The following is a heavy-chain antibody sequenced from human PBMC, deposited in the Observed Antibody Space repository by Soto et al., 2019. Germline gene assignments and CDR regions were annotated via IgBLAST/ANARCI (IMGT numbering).Heavy chain of an antibody. J-gene: IGHJ4*02. D-gene: IGHD1-1*01. CDR1: GGTFGTYT. CDR2: IIPYLDIT. Sequence: QVQLVQSGAEVKKPGSSVKVSCKASGGTFGTYTISWVRQAPGQGLEWMGRIIPYLDITDYAQKFQGRFTIAADKSTTTAYMELNRLRSEDTAVYFCARDRTYRGQGTLVTVSS. V-gene: IGHV1-69*02. CDR3: ARDRTY.